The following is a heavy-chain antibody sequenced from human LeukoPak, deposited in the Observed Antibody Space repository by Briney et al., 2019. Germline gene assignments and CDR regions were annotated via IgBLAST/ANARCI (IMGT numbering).Heavy chain of an antibody. CDR1: GYTFTNYY. D-gene: IGHD4-23*01. J-gene: IGHJ6*03. Sequence: ASVKVSCKASGYTFTNYYMHWVRQAPGQGLEWMGIINPSGGITNYAQKFQGRVTMTRDMSTSTVYMELSSLRSEDTAVYYCARGYGGKSYYYYYMDVWGKGTTVTISS. V-gene: IGHV1-46*01. CDR3: ARGYGGKSYYYYYMDV. CDR2: INPSGGIT.